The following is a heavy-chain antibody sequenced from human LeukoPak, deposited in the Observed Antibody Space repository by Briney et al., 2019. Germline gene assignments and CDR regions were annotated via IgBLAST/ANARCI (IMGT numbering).Heavy chain of an antibody. Sequence: GGSLRLSCAAPGFTFSSYWMNWVRQAPGKGLEWVANIKQDGTEKNYVDSVKGRSTISRDNAKNALYLQMNSLRDEDTAVYYCARARYLDYWGQGTLVTVSS. V-gene: IGHV3-7*05. CDR3: ARARYLDY. J-gene: IGHJ4*02. CDR1: GFTFSSYW. CDR2: IKQDGTEK.